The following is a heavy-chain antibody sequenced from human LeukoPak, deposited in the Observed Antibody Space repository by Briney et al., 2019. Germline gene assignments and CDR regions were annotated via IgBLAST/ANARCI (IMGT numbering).Heavy chain of an antibody. Sequence: SETLSLTCTVSGGSISSHYWSWIRQPPGKGLEWIGYIYYTGSTKYIPSLKSRVAMSVDTSRNQFSLKLSSVTAADTAVYYCARDGLELWFVPDYWGQGTLVTVSP. CDR3: ARDGLELWFVPDY. J-gene: IGHJ4*02. CDR1: GGSISSHY. V-gene: IGHV4-59*11. CDR2: IYYTGST. D-gene: IGHD5-18*01.